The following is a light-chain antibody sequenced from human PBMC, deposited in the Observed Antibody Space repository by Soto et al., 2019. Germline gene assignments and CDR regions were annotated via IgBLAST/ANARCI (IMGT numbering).Light chain of an antibody. CDR2: AAS. V-gene: IGKV1-9*01. Sequence: DIQLTQSPSFLSASVGDRVTITCRASQGISSYLAWYQQKPGKAPKLLIYAASTLQSGVPSRFSGSGSGTEFTLSIRSLQPEDFATYYCQQLNSYPLTFVGGTKVAIK. J-gene: IGKJ4*01. CDR1: QGISSY. CDR3: QQLNSYPLT.